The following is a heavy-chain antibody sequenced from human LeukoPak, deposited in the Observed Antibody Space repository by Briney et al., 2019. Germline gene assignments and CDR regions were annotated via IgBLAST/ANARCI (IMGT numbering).Heavy chain of an antibody. Sequence: GGSLRLSCAVSGFTFSNYWMHWVRQAPGKGLEWVANIKQDGSEKYYVDSVKGRFTISRDNAKNSLYLQMNSLRAEDTAVYYCARKNGLDYWGQGTLVTVSS. CDR3: ARKNGLDY. CDR1: GFTFSNYW. V-gene: IGHV3-7*01. J-gene: IGHJ4*02. CDR2: IKQDGSEK.